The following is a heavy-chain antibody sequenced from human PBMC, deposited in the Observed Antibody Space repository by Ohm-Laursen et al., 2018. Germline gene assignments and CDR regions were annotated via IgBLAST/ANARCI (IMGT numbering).Heavy chain of an antibody. V-gene: IGHV3-11*01. J-gene: IGHJ4*02. CDR3: ARGRAYYDNSGYYTDY. CDR2: ISSSGSTI. D-gene: IGHD3-22*01. CDR1: GFTFSDYY. Sequence: SLRLSCAASGFTFSDYYMSWIRQAPGKGLEWVSYISSSGSTIYYADSVKGRFTMSRDNAKNSLYLQVNSLRADDTAAYYCARGRAYYDNSGYYTDYWGQGTLVTVSS.